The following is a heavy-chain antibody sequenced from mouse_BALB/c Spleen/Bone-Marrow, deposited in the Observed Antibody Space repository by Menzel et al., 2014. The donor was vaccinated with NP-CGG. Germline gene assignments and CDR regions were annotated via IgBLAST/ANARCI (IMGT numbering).Heavy chain of an antibody. D-gene: IGHD1-1*01. CDR3: ARSGITTGSYWYFDI. V-gene: IGHV5-17*02. Sequence: EVKVVESGGGLVQPGGSRKLSCAASGFTFSGFGMHWVRQAPEKGLEWVAYIIRGSSTIYYADTVKGLFTISRDNPKNTLFLQMTSLRSEDTAMYYCARSGITTGSYWYFDIWGAGTTVTVYS. J-gene: IGHJ1*01. CDR1: GFTFSGFG. CDR2: IIRGSSTI.